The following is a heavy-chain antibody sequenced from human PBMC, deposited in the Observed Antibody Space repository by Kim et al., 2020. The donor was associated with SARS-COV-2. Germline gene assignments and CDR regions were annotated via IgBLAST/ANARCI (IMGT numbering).Heavy chain of an antibody. CDR3: AREAAARMGIFDYYYYYMDI. D-gene: IGHD6-13*01. Sequence: SETLSLTCTVSGGSISSGDYYWSWIRQPPGKGLEWIGYIYYSGSTYYNPSLKSRVTISVDTSKNQFSLKLSSVTAADTAVYYCAREAAARMGIFDYYYYYMDIWGKGTTVTVSS. V-gene: IGHV4-30-4*01. CDR1: GGSISSGDYY. J-gene: IGHJ6*03. CDR2: IYYSGST.